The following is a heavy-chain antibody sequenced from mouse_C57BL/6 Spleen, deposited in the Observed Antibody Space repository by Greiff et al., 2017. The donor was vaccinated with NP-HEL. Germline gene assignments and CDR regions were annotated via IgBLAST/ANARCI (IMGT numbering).Heavy chain of an antibody. Sequence: EVKLMESGGGLVKPGGSLKLSCAASGFTFSSYAMSWVRQTPEKRLEWVATISDGGSYTYYPDNVKGRFTISRDNAKNNLYLQMSHLKSEDTAMYYCARAVYYGSSHWYFDVWGTGTTVTVSS. CDR2: ISDGGSYT. D-gene: IGHD1-1*01. CDR3: ARAVYYGSSHWYFDV. V-gene: IGHV5-4*03. J-gene: IGHJ1*03. CDR1: GFTFSSYA.